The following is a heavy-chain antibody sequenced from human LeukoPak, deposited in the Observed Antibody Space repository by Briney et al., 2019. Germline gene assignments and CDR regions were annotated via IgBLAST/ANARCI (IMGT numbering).Heavy chain of an antibody. J-gene: IGHJ4*02. CDR2: INPNSGGT. CDR3: ARDGGYCSSTSCSEYFDY. CDR1: GYTFTGYY. Sequence: ASVKVSCKASGYTFTGYYMHWVRQAPGQGLEWMGWINPNSGGTNYAQKFQGWATMTRDTSISTAYMELSRLRSDDTAVYYCARDGGYCSSTSCSEYFDYWGQGTLVTVSS. D-gene: IGHD2-2*01. V-gene: IGHV1-2*04.